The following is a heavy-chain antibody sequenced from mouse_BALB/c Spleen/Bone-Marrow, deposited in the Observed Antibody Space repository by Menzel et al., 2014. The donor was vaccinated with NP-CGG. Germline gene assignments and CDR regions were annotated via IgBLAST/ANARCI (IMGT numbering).Heavy chain of an antibody. V-gene: IGHV14-3*02. Sequence: VQLQQSGAELVKPGASVKLSCTASGFNIKDTYMHWVKQRPEQGPEWIGRIDPANGNTKYDPKFQGKASITADASSNTAYLQLSSLTSEDTAVYYCASYVYGYYWDYWGQGTTLPVSS. CDR3: ASYVYGYYWDY. CDR1: GFNIKDTY. J-gene: IGHJ2*01. CDR2: IDPANGNT. D-gene: IGHD2-2*01.